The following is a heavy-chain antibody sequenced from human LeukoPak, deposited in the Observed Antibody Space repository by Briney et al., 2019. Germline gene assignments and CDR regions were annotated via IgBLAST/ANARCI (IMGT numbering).Heavy chain of an antibody. V-gene: IGHV3-48*02. CDR2: ITASGTAM. CDR1: GFTFSSYS. Sequence: GGSLRLSCAASGFTFSSYSMNWVRQAPGKGLEWVSHITASGTAMFYADPVKGRFTISRDNAKNSLYLQMNSLRDEDTAVYYCASSGSYRFDYWGQGTLVTVSS. D-gene: IGHD1-26*01. CDR3: ASSGSYRFDY. J-gene: IGHJ4*02.